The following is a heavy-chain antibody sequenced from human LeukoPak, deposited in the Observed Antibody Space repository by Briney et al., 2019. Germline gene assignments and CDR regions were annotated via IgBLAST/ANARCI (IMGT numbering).Heavy chain of an antibody. Sequence: GGSLRLSCAASGFTFSDYYMSWVRQAPGNGLEWVSYISSSGSTIYYADSVKGRFTISRDNAKNSLYLQMNSLRAEDTAVYYCARVASYYDSSGYYRYYFDYWGQGTLVTVSS. CDR3: ARVASYYDSSGYYRYYFDY. D-gene: IGHD3-22*01. V-gene: IGHV3-11*04. J-gene: IGHJ4*02. CDR1: GFTFSDYY. CDR2: ISSSGSTI.